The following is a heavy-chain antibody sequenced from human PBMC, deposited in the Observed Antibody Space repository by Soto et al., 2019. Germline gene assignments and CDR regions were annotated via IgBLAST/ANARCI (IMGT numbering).Heavy chain of an antibody. V-gene: IGHV1-3*01. J-gene: IGHJ4*02. CDR3: ARGYCSSTSCQYDFDF. CDR2: INGGNGDT. Sequence: ASVKVSCKASGYTFTGYAIHWVRQAPGQRHEWMGWINGGNGDTKYSQKFQGRVTITRDTSASTAYMELTSLGSEDTAVYHCARGYCSSTSCQYDFDFWGKGTTVTVSS. D-gene: IGHD2-2*01. CDR1: GYTFTGYA.